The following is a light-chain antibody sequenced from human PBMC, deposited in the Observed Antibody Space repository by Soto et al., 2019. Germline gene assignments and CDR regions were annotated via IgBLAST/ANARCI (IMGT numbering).Light chain of an antibody. V-gene: IGKV3-20*01. CDR2: GAS. CDR3: QQYGSTPIT. CDR1: QTISSGS. J-gene: IGKJ5*01. Sequence: EIVLTQSPGTLSLSPGERATLSCRASQTISSGSLAWYQQKPGQAPRLLIYGASSRATGIPDRFSGSVSGTDFTLTISTLEPEDIAVYYCQQYGSTPITFGQGARLEIK.